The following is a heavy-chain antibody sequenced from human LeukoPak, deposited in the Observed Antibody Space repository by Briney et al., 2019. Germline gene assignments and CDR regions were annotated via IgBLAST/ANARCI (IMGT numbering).Heavy chain of an antibody. V-gene: IGHV3-66*02. CDR1: GFTVSSNY. CDR3: ARDQSYDFWSDYYYYMDV. D-gene: IGHD3-3*01. J-gene: IGHJ6*03. CDR2: ISSGGST. Sequence: GGSLRLSCAASGFTVSSNYMSWVRQAPGKGLEWVSAISSGGSTYYADSVKGRFTISRDNSKNTLYLQMSSLRAEDTAVYYCARDQSYDFWSDYYYYMDVWGKGTTVTVSS.